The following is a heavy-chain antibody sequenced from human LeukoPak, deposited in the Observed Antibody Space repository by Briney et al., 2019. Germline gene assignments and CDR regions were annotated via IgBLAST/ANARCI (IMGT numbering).Heavy chain of an antibody. D-gene: IGHD2-21*02. Sequence: GESLKISCKGSGYSFTSYWIGWVRQMPGKGLEWMGIIYPGDSDTRYSPSFQGQVTISADKSISTAYLQWSSLKASDTAVYYCARGYCGGDCYSAIDFDYWGQGTLVTVSS. J-gene: IGHJ4*02. CDR1: GYSFTSYW. CDR3: ARGYCGGDCYSAIDFDY. V-gene: IGHV5-51*01. CDR2: IYPGDSDT.